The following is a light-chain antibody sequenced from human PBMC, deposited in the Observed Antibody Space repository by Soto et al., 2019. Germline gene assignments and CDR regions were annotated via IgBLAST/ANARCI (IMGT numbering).Light chain of an antibody. J-gene: IGLJ2*01. V-gene: IGLV7-43*01. CDR2: STD. CDR1: TGAVTSGYY. Sequence: QALVTQEPSLTVSPGGTVTLTCAPTTGAVTSGYYPNWVQQKPGQTPRALIYSTDNKHSWTPARFSGSLLGGKAALTLSGAQHEDEAEYYCLLYLGGYVVFGGGIKLTVL. CDR3: LLYLGGYVV.